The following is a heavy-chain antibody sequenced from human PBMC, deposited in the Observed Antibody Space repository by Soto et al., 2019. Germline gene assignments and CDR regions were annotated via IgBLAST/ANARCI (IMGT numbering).Heavy chain of an antibody. Sequence: ASVKVSCKASGYTFTNYVISWVRQAPGQGLEWMGWISASNGNTNYAQRLQGRVTMATDSSTDTAYMELRSLRSDDTAVYYCAREALGYSYGSFDYWGQGTLVTVSS. CDR3: AREALGYSYGSFDY. CDR2: ISASNGNT. J-gene: IGHJ4*02. D-gene: IGHD5-18*01. V-gene: IGHV1-18*04. CDR1: GYTFTNYV.